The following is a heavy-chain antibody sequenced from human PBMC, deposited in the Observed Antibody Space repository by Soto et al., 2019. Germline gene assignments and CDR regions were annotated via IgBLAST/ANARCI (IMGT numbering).Heavy chain of an antibody. J-gene: IGHJ4*02. CDR2: FDPEGGET. Sequence: GASVKVSCKVSGYTLTELSMHWVRQAPGKGLEWMGGFDPEGGETIYAQKFQGRVTMTEDTSTDTAYMELSSLRSEDTAVYYCATVSGREFMTTVTNYFDYWGQGTLVTVSS. V-gene: IGHV1-24*01. CDR1: GYTLTELS. CDR3: ATVSGREFMTTVTNYFDY. D-gene: IGHD4-17*01.